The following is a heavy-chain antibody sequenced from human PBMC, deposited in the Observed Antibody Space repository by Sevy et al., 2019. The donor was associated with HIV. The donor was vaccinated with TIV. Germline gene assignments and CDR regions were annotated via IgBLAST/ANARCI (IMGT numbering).Heavy chain of an antibody. Sequence: GGSLRLSCAASGFTFDDYAMHWVRQAPGKGLEWVSGISWNSGSIGYADSVKGRFTISRDNAKNSLYLQMNSLRAEDTALYYCAKAKLAVAATGWFDPWGQGTLVTVSS. CDR2: ISWNSGSI. J-gene: IGHJ5*02. V-gene: IGHV3-9*01. CDR3: AKAKLAVAATGWFDP. D-gene: IGHD6-19*01. CDR1: GFTFDDYA.